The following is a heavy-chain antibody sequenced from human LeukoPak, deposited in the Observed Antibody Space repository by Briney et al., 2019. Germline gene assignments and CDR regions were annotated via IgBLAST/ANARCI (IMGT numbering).Heavy chain of an antibody. CDR1: GGTFSSYA. J-gene: IGHJ4*02. CDR3: ATYLVDYYDSSGYGLPGYFDY. D-gene: IGHD3-22*01. CDR2: IIPIFGTA. Sequence: SVTVSCKASGGTFSSYAISWVRQAPGQGLEWMGGIIPIFGTANYAQKFQGRVTITTDESTSTAYMELSSLRSEDTAMYYCATYLVDYYDSSGYGLPGYFDYWGQGTLVTVSS. V-gene: IGHV1-69*05.